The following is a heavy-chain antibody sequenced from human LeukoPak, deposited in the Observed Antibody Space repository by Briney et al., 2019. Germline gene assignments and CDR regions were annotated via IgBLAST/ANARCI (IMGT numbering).Heavy chain of an antibody. CDR3: AREGKTGPIDY. J-gene: IGHJ4*02. CDR1: GFSFSSYE. CDR2: IGSSGRTI. V-gene: IGHV3-48*03. D-gene: IGHD1-1*01. Sequence: GGSLRLSCAASGFSFSSYEMNWVRQAPGEGLEWVSYIGSSGRTIYYADSVKGRFTNSRDNAKNSLYLQTNSLRAEDTAVYHCAREGKTGPIDYWGQGALVTVAS.